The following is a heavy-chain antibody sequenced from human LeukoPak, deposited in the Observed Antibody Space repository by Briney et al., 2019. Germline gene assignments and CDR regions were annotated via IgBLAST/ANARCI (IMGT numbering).Heavy chain of an antibody. CDR2: INNVASHI. V-gene: IGHV3-21*01. D-gene: IGHD1-1*01. J-gene: IGHJ4*02. Sequence: GSLRLSCAASGFSISSSAMNWVRQAPGKGLEWVSSINNVASHIYYAGSVRGRFTISRDNAKNSVYLQMNSLRAEDTAVYYCAKTHRDWNPTFDYWGQGTLVTVSS. CDR1: GFSISSSA. CDR3: AKTHRDWNPTFDY.